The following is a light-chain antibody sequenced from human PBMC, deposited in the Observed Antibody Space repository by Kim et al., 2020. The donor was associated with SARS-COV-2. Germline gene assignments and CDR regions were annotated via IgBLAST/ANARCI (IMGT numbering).Light chain of an antibody. CDR3: ATWDVSLNGWV. J-gene: IGLJ3*02. CDR1: SSNVGLHF. V-gene: IGLV1-44*01. CDR2: NDY. Sequence: ELTQPPSTSGTPGQRVTISCSGSSSNVGLHFVNWYQQLPGTAPRVFIYNDYHRSSGVPDRFSGSRSGTSASLAISGLQSEDEADYYCATWDVSLNGWVFGGGTQLTVL.